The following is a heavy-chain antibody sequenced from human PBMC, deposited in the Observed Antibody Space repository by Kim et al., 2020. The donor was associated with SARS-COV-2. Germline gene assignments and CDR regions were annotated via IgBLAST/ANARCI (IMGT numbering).Heavy chain of an antibody. Sequence: SETLSLTCTVSGGSISSGGYYWSWIRQHPGKGLEWIGYIYYSGSTYYNPSLKSRVTISVDTSKNQFSLKLSPVTAADTAVYYCARGQGLITMIVVVVGAFDYWGQGTLVTVSS. J-gene: IGHJ4*02. CDR1: GGSISSGGYY. CDR2: IYYSGST. V-gene: IGHV4-31*03. CDR3: ARGQGLITMIVVVVGAFDY. D-gene: IGHD3-22*01.